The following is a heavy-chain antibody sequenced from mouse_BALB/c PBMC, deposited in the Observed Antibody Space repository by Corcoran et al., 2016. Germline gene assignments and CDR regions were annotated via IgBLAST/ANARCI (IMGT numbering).Heavy chain of an antibody. J-gene: IGHJ4*01. CDR2: INTYTGEP. V-gene: IGHV9-3-1*01. CDR3: AREPRAMDY. Sequence: QIQLVQSGPELKKPGDTVKISCKASGYTFTSYGMYWVKQAPGKGLEWMGWINTYTGEPTYADDFKGRFAFSLETFARTAYLQINNLKNEDTATYFCAREPRAMDYWGQGTSVTVS. CDR1: GYTFTSYG.